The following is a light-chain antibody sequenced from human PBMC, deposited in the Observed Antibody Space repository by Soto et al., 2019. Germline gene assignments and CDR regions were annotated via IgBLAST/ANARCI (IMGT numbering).Light chain of an antibody. J-gene: IGKJ1*01. CDR1: QDISSW. V-gene: IGKV1D-12*01. CDR2: AAS. Sequence: DIQMTQSPSSVSASVGDRVTITCRASQDISSWLAWYQQKPGKAPKLLIYAASSLRSGVPSRFSGSGSGTDFILTINSLQPEDFATYYCQQVNSFPRTFGQGTKVEIK. CDR3: QQVNSFPRT.